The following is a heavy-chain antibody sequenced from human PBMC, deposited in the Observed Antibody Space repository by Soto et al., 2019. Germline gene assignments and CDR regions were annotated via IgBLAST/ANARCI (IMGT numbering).Heavy chain of an antibody. CDR2: TIPILSMS. Sequence: QVHLVQSGAELKKPGSSVRVSCKASGDTFSSYTINWVRQAPGLGLEWMGRTIPILSMSNYALKFQGRLTITADKATSTADMELSSLRSEDTAIYYCATSYGSGSQAFDYWGQGALVTVSS. CDR3: ATSYGSGSQAFDY. V-gene: IGHV1-69*02. D-gene: IGHD3-10*01. J-gene: IGHJ4*02. CDR1: GDTFSSYT.